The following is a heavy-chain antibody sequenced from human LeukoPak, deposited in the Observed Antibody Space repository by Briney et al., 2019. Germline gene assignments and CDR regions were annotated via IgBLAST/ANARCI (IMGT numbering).Heavy chain of an antibody. CDR2: INPNSGGT. J-gene: IGHJ5*02. D-gene: IGHD2-21*02. CDR3: ARDRLGFICGGDCPSFDP. Sequence: ASVKVSCKASGYTFTNYDVNWVRQATGQGLEWMGWINPNSGGTNYAQKFQGWVTMTRDTSISTAYMELSRLRSDDTAVYYCARDRLGFICGGDCPSFDPWGQGTLVTVSS. CDR1: GYTFTNYD. V-gene: IGHV1-2*04.